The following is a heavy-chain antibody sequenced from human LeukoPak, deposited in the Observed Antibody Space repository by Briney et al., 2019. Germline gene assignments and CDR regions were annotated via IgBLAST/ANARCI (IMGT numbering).Heavy chain of an antibody. CDR2: ISAYNGNT. CDR1: GYTFTSYG. V-gene: IGHV1-18*01. J-gene: IGHJ4*02. CDR3: ASYPYGSGSYSPFDY. Sequence: AASVTVSFTASGYTFTSYGISWVRQAPGQGLEWMGWISAYNGNTNYAQKLQGRVTMTTDTSTSTAYMELRSLRSDDTAVYYCASYPYGSGSYSPFDYWGQGTLVTVSS. D-gene: IGHD3-10*01.